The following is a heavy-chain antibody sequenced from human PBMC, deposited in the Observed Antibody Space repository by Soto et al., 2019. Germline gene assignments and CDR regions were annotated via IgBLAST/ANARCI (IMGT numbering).Heavy chain of an antibody. CDR1: GFTFSSYS. D-gene: IGHD5-18*01. CDR3: ARDAPRGFRASPVFDY. Sequence: GGSLRLSCAASGFTFSSYSMNWVRQAPGKGLEWVSSISSSSSYIYYADSVKGRFTISRDNAKNSLYLQMNSLRAEDTAVYYCARDAPRGFRASPVFDYWGQGTLVTVSS. CDR2: ISSSSSYI. J-gene: IGHJ4*02. V-gene: IGHV3-21*01.